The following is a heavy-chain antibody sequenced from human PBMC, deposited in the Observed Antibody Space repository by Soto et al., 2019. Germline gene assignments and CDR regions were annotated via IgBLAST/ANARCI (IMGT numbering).Heavy chain of an antibody. CDR1: GFTVSSNY. J-gene: IGHJ4*02. D-gene: IGHD2-8*01. V-gene: IGHV3-66*01. CDR3: ASYCTNGVCYLYY. Sequence: GGSLRLSCAASGFTVSSNYMSWVRQAPGKGLEWVSVIYSGGSTYYADSVKGRFTISRDNSKNTLYLQMNSLRAEDTAVYYCASYCTNGVCYLYYWGQGTLVTVSS. CDR2: IYSGGST.